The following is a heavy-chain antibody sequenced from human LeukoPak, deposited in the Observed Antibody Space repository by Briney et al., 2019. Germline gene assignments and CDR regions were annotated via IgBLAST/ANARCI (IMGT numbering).Heavy chain of an antibody. Sequence: PGGSLRLSCAASGFTFSTYWFHWVRQAPGKGLVWVSRVKGDGSFTNYADSVYGRFTISRDNAKNTLYLHMHSLRAEDTAVYYCVRDGDDFNFDYWGQGSLVTVSS. V-gene: IGHV3-74*01. CDR3: VRDGDDFNFDY. CDR2: VKGDGSFT. CDR1: GFTFSTYW. J-gene: IGHJ4*02. D-gene: IGHD5-24*01.